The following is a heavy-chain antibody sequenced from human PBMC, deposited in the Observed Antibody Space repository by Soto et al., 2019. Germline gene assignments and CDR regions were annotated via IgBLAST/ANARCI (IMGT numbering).Heavy chain of an antibody. CDR1: GESISNGYYT. Sequence: QVQLQESGPGLVEPSQTLSLTCTVSGESISNGYYTWSWIRQPPGKDLEWIGHIYNSVNTYSNPSLKSRVTISADTSKNQFSLKLSSVTAADTAVYYCARGPSGDKVDYWGQGTLVTVSS. CDR3: ARGPSGDKVDY. CDR2: IYNSVNT. V-gene: IGHV4-30-4*01. J-gene: IGHJ4*02. D-gene: IGHD3-10*01.